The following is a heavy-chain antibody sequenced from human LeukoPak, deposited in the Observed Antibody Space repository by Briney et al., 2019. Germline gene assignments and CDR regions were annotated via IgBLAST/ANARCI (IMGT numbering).Heavy chain of an antibody. D-gene: IGHD3-22*01. J-gene: IGHJ6*02. CDR1: GGSISSYY. Sequence: SETLSLTCTVSGGSISSYYWSWIRQPPGKGLEWIGYIYYSGSTNYNPSLESRVTISVDTSKNQFSLKLSSVTAADTAVYYCARAGYYDSSGYGSMDVWGQGTTVTVSS. V-gene: IGHV4-59*12. CDR3: ARAGYYDSSGYGSMDV. CDR2: IYYSGST.